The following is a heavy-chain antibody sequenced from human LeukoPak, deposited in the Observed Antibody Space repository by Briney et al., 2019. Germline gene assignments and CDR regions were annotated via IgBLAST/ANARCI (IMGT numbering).Heavy chain of an antibody. J-gene: IGHJ3*02. CDR3: ASYDSSGYYPNDAFDI. CDR2: IYYSGST. Sequence: PSETLSLTCTVSGGSISSYYWGWIRQPPGKGLEWIGSIYYSGSTYYNPSLKSRVTISVDTSKNQFSLKLSSVTAADTAVYYCASYDSSGYYPNDAFDIWGQGTMVTVSS. D-gene: IGHD3-22*01. V-gene: IGHV4-39*01. CDR1: GGSISSYY.